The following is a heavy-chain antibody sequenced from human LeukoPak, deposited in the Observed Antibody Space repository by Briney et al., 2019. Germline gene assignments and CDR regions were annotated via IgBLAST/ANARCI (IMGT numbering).Heavy chain of an antibody. CDR1: GGSLSSYY. V-gene: IGHV4-4*07. CDR2: IYTSGST. D-gene: IGHD3-3*01. J-gene: IGHJ6*03. CDR3: ARDLSTIVGVVPYMDV. Sequence: SETLSLTCTVSGGSLSSYYWSWVRQPAGKGLEWIGRIYTSGSTNYNPSVKSRVTMSVDTSKNQFSLKLSSVTAADTAVYYCARDLSTIVGVVPYMDVWGKGTTVTASS.